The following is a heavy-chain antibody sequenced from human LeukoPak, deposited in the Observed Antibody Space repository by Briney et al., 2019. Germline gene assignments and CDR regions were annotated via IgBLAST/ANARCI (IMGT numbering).Heavy chain of an antibody. V-gene: IGHV3-9*03. Sequence: GGSLRLSCAAPGFTFDDYAMHWVRQVPGKGLEWVSGISWNSGSIGYADSVKGRFTISRDNAKNSLYLQMNSLRAEDMALYYCAKGGSLGWYYFDYWGQGTLVTVSS. CDR1: GFTFDDYA. CDR3: AKGGSLGWYYFDY. CDR2: ISWNSGSI. J-gene: IGHJ4*02. D-gene: IGHD1-26*01.